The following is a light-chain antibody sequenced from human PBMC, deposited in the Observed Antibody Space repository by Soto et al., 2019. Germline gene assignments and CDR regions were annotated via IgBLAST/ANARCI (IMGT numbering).Light chain of an antibody. CDR2: EGS. V-gene: IGLV2-23*01. CDR3: CSYEGSSTSVV. J-gene: IGLJ2*01. Sequence: QSALTQPASVSGSPGQSITISCTGTSSDVGSYNLVSWYQQHPGKAPKLMIYEGSKRPSGVSNCFSGSKSGNTASLTISGLQAEDEADYYCCSYEGSSTSVVFGGGTKLTVL. CDR1: SSDVGSYNL.